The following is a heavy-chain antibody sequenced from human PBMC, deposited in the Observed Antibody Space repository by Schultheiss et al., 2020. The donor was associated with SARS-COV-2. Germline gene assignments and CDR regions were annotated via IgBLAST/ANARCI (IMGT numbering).Heavy chain of an antibody. CDR3: ARDCGFGESQPWYYYYGMDV. CDR1: GFTFSSYA. V-gene: IGHV3-30*01. Sequence: GGSLRLSCAASGFTFSSYAMHWVRQAPGKGLEWVAVISYDGSNKYYADSVKGRFTISRDNSKNTLYLQMNSLRAEDTAVYYCARDCGFGESQPWYYYYGMDVWGQGTTVTSP. J-gene: IGHJ6*02. D-gene: IGHD3-10*01. CDR2: ISYDGSNK.